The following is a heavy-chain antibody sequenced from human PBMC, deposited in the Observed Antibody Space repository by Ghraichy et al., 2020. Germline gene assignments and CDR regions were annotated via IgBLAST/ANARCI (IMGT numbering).Heavy chain of an antibody. CDR1: GFTFSNYS. J-gene: IGHJ4*02. CDR3: ARAAVGATRAVYYFDY. CDR2: ISIGSTFI. V-gene: IGHV3-21*01. Sequence: GGSLRLSCAAFGFTFSNYSMNWVRQAPGKGLEWVSSISIGSTFIYYADSVKGRFTISRDNARSSLYLQMNSLRAEDTAVYYCARAAVGATRAVYYFDYWGQGTLVTVSS. D-gene: IGHD1-26*01.